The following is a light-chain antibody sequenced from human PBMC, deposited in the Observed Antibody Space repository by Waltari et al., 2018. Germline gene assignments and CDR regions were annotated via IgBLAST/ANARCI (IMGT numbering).Light chain of an antibody. Sequence: DIQMTQSPSSLSASVGDRVTITCRASQVISIYLAWYQQKPGKVPKLLIYAASTLQSGVPSRFSGSGSGTDFTLTIISLQPKDVATYYCQNYNSVPLTFVGGTKVEIE. V-gene: IGKV1-27*01. J-gene: IGKJ4*01. CDR1: QVISIY. CDR3: QNYNSVPLT. CDR2: AAS.